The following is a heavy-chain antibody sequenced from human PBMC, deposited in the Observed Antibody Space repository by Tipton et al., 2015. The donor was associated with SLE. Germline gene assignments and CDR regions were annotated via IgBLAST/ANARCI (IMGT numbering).Heavy chain of an antibody. D-gene: IGHD2-8*02. CDR3: AREDGAVTDRGHFAK. V-gene: IGHV4-61*09. CDR2: IYTSGST. Sequence: TLSLTCTVSGGSISSGSYYWSWIRQPAGKGLEWIGHIYTSGSTIYNPSLKSRLTLSLDTSKNQFSLRVRSVTAADTAVYYCAREDGAVTDRGHFAKWGQGTLVTVSS. J-gene: IGHJ4*02. CDR1: GGSISSGSYY.